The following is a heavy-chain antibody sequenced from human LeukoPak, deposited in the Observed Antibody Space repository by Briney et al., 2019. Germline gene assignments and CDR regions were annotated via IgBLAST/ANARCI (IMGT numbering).Heavy chain of an antibody. CDR2: INAGNGNT. Sequence: ASVNVSCKASGYTFTSYAMHWVRQAPGQRLEWMGWINAGNGNTKYSQKFQGRVTITRDTSASTAYMELSSLRAEDTAVYYCVKKIRPGPGPDAFDSWGQGTMVTVSS. V-gene: IGHV1-3*01. J-gene: IGHJ3*02. CDR1: GYTFTSYA. CDR3: VKKIRPGPGPDAFDS. D-gene: IGHD2-2*01.